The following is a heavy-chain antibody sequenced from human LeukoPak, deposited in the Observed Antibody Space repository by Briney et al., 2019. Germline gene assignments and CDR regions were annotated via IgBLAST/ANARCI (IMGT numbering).Heavy chain of an antibody. Sequence: PSETLSLTCTVSGYSISSGYYWGWIRQPPGKGLEWIGSIYHSGSTHYNPSLKSRVTISVDTSKNQFSLKLSSVTAADTAVYYCATYYYDSSGQELFPGVPWGQGTLVTVSS. J-gene: IGHJ4*02. V-gene: IGHV4-38-2*02. CDR1: GYSISSGYY. CDR3: ATYYYDSSGQELFPGVP. D-gene: IGHD3-22*01. CDR2: IYHSGST.